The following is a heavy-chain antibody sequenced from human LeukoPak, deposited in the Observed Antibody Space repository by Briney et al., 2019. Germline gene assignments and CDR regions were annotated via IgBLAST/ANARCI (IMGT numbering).Heavy chain of an antibody. CDR1: GYTFTGYY. CDR2: INPNSGGT. Sequence: GVSVKVSCKASGYTFTGYYMHWVRQAPGQGLEWMGWINPNSGGTNYAQKFQGRVTMTRDTSISTAYMELSRLRSDDTAVYYCARFYCSGGSCYRGNFDLWGRGTLVTVSS. CDR3: ARFYCSGGSCYRGNFDL. V-gene: IGHV1-2*02. D-gene: IGHD2-15*01. J-gene: IGHJ2*01.